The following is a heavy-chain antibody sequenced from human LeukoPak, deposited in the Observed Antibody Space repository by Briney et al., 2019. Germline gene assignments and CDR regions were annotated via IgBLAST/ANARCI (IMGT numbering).Heavy chain of an antibody. CDR1: GGTFSSDA. J-gene: IGHJ6*02. Sequence: GSSVKVSCKASGGTFSSDAISWVRQAPGQGLEWMGWINPNSGGTNYAQKFQGRVTMTRDTSISTAYMELSRLRSDDTAVYYCARGVLEAQTWLQWLGTVYGMDVWGQGTTVTVSS. V-gene: IGHV1-2*02. CDR3: ARGVLEAQTWLQWLGTVYGMDV. CDR2: INPNSGGT. D-gene: IGHD5-24*01.